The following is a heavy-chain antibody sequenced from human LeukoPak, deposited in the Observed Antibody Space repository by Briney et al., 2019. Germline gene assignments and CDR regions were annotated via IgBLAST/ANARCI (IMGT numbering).Heavy chain of an antibody. CDR1: GFTFSSYA. CDR3: AKPLSVVAAMLDAFDI. V-gene: IGHV3-23*01. D-gene: IGHD2-15*01. Sequence: GGSLRLSCAASGFTFSSYAMSWVRQAPGKGLEWVPAISGSGGSTYYADSVKGRFTISRDNSKNTLYLQMNSLRAEDTAVYYCAKPLSVVAAMLDAFDIWGQGTMVTVSS. CDR2: ISGSGGST. J-gene: IGHJ3*02.